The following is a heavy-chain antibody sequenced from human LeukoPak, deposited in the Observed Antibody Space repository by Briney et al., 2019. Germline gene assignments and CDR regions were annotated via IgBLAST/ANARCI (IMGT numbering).Heavy chain of an antibody. CDR3: ARGGYDSSGYPLVFDC. CDR2: INPHSGGT. D-gene: IGHD3-22*01. CDR1: GYTFNGHY. V-gene: IGHV1-2*02. J-gene: IGHJ4*02. Sequence: ASEKVSCKASGYTFNGHYMHWVRQAPGQGLEWMGWINPHSGGTNYAQKFQGRFTMTRDTSISTAYMELSRLRSDDTAVYYCARGGYDSSGYPLVFDCWGQGTLVTVSS.